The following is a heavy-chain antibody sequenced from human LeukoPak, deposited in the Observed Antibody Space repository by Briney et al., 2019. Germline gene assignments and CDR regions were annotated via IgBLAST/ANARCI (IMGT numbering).Heavy chain of an antibody. CDR1: GFTFSGFA. D-gene: IGHD5-24*01. CDR2: ISASGGST. Sequence: PGGTLRLSCAASGFTFSGFAMSWVRQAPGKGLDWVSTISASGGSTYFADSVKGRFTISRDNAKNSLYLQMNSLRADDTALYYCAREERWLQSFALVDYWGQGTLVTVSS. CDR3: AREERWLQSFALVDY. J-gene: IGHJ4*02. V-gene: IGHV3-23*01.